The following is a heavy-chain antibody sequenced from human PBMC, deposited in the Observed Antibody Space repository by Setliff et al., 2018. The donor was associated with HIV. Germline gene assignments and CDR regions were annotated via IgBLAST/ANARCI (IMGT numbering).Heavy chain of an antibody. CDR2: TSWSGAST. Sequence: LRLSCAASGFTFDDYGMNWVRQVPGKGLEWVSGTSWSGASTGYGDSVKGRFIMSRDNAKNSVYLQMNSLRAEDTALYYCARDDRDYSGSGGGRYMDIWGEGTPVTVSS. CDR3: ARDDRDYSGSGGGRYMDI. D-gene: IGHD3-10*01. CDR1: GFTFDDYG. V-gene: IGHV3-20*04. J-gene: IGHJ6*03.